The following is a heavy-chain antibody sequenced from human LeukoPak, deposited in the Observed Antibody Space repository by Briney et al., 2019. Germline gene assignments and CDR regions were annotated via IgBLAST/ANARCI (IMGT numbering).Heavy chain of an antibody. J-gene: IGHJ4*02. CDR3: ARDRKVHPYYYDSSGYLPFDY. Sequence: ASVKVSCKASGYTFTSYGISWVRQAPGQGLEWLGWISASNGNTNYAQKPQGRVTMTTDTSTSTAYMELRSLRSDDTAVYYCARDRKVHPYYYDSSGYLPFDYWGQGTLVTVSS. D-gene: IGHD3-22*01. V-gene: IGHV1-18*01. CDR2: ISASNGNT. CDR1: GYTFTSYG.